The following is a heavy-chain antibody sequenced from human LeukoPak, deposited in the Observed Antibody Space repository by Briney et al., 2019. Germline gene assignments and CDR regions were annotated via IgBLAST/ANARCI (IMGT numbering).Heavy chain of an antibody. CDR1: GFTLGNVW. Sequence: EGSLRLSCAASGFTLGNVWMTWVRQAPGKGLEWVGRIKTKTYGGTTDYAAPVKGRFTISRDDSTNTLYLQMNSLKTEDTAIYYCTTLDDYGRHWGQGTLVTVSS. CDR3: TTLDDYGRH. D-gene: IGHD4-17*01. V-gene: IGHV3-15*01. J-gene: IGHJ4*02. CDR2: IKTKTYGGTT.